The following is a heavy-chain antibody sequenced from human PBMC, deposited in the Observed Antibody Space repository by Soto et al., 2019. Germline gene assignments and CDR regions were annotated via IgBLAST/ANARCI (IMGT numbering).Heavy chain of an antibody. CDR1: GFTFSSYG. CDR2: ISYDGSNK. V-gene: IGHV3-30*18. D-gene: IGHD3-22*01. J-gene: IGHJ6*02. CDR3: AKGEYYYDSSGPYGMDV. Sequence: PGGSLRLSCAASGFTFSSYGMHWFRQAPGKGLGWVAVISYDGSNKYYADSVKGRFTISRDNSKNTLYLQMNSLRAEDTAVYYCAKGEYYYDSSGPYGMDVWGQGTTVTVSS.